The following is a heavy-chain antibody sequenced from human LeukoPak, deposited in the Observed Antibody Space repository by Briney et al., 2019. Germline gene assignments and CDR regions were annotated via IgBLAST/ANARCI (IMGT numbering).Heavy chain of an antibody. CDR3: AREVVDYYGSGSYYFDC. CDR1: GGSISSGGYY. Sequence: SETLSLTCTVSGGSISSGGYYWSWIRQPPGKGLEWIGYIYYSGSTYYNPSLKSRVTISVDTSKNQFSLKLSSVTAADTAVYYCAREVVDYYGSGSYYFDCWGQGTLVTVSS. CDR2: IYYSGST. J-gene: IGHJ4*02. D-gene: IGHD3-10*01. V-gene: IGHV4-30-4*08.